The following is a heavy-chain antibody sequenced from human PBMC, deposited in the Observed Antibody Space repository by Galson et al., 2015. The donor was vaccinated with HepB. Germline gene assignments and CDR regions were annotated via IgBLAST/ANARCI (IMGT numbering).Heavy chain of an antibody. Sequence: SLRLSCAASGFTFSSYGMHWVRQSPGKGLEWVAFISYDGTIEYYGDSGKGRYTISRDNSKDTLYLQMSTVGVEDTAVYYCARDLSPRYISAWHFLDTWGLGTLVTVSS. CDR3: ARDLSPRYISAWHFLDT. J-gene: IGHJ5*02. V-gene: IGHV3-33*08. CDR1: GFTFSSYG. D-gene: IGHD2/OR15-2a*01. CDR2: ISYDGTIE.